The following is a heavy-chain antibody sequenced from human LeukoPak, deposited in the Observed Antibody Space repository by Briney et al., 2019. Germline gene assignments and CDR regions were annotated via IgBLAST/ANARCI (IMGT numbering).Heavy chain of an antibody. CDR1: GFTFSDYY. D-gene: IGHD6-13*01. Sequence: GGSLRLSCAASGFTFSDYYMSWIRQAPGKGLEWVSYISSSGSTMFYADSMKGRFTISRDNAKNSLYLQMNSLGAEDTAVYYCARDRRLAAADTVVDYWGQGTLVTVSS. V-gene: IGHV3-11*04. CDR2: ISSSGSTM. J-gene: IGHJ4*02. CDR3: ARDRRLAAADTVVDY.